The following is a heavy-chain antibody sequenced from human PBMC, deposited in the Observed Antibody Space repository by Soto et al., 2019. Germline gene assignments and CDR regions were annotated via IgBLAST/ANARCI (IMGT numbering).Heavy chain of an antibody. CDR3: ARMVVTRATPNYYYYYGMDV. J-gene: IGHJ6*02. D-gene: IGHD2-21*02. Sequence: SVNVSYQASGGTFSSYAMRWVRQAPGQGHEWMGGIIPIFGTANYAQKFQGRVTITADESTSTAYMELSSLRSEDTAVYYCARMVVTRATPNYYYYYGMDVWGQGTTVTVSS. V-gene: IGHV1-69*13. CDR2: IIPIFGTA. CDR1: GGTFSSYA.